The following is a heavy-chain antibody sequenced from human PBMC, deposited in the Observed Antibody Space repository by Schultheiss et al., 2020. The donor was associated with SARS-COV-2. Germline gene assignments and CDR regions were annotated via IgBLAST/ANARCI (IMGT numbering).Heavy chain of an antibody. J-gene: IGHJ6*02. CDR1: GGSFSGYY. Sequence: SETLSLTCAVYGGSFSGYYWSWIRQPPGKGLEWIGEINHSGSTNYNPSLKSRVTISVDTSKNQFSLKLSSVTAADTAVYYCARSDPNRYCSGGSCMDVWGQGTTVTVSS. V-gene: IGHV4-34*01. D-gene: IGHD2-15*01. CDR2: INHSGST. CDR3: ARSDPNRYCSGGSCMDV.